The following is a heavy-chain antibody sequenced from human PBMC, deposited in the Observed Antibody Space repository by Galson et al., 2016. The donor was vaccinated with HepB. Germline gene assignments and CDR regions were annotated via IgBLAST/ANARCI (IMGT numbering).Heavy chain of an antibody. CDR3: AKDSGGYCSSTNCYKSSFDL. V-gene: IGHV3-30*18. Sequence: SLRLSCAASGLTFSIYGMHWVRQAPDKGLEWVALISNDGSNQYYADSVKGRSSISRDNSNNTLYLQINSLKPEDTAVYYCAKDSGGYCSSTNCYKSSFDLWGQGTMVTVSS. CDR1: GLTFSIYG. D-gene: IGHD2-2*02. J-gene: IGHJ3*01. CDR2: ISNDGSNQ.